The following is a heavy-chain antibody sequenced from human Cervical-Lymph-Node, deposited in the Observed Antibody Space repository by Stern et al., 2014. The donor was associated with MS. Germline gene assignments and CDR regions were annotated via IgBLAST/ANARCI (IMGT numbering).Heavy chain of an antibody. CDR2: VYFNGST. D-gene: IGHD1-1*01. CDR1: GGFISTYF. V-gene: IGHV4-59*01. J-gene: IGHJ5*02. CDR3: ARALRQRYSWFDP. Sequence: QVQLQESGPGLVKPSETLSLTCSVSGGFISTYFWTWIRQPPGKGLEWIGYVYFNGSTNYNPSLKSRVTISVDTSKNQFSLNLKSVTAADTAVYYCARALRQRYSWFDPWGQGTRVTVSS.